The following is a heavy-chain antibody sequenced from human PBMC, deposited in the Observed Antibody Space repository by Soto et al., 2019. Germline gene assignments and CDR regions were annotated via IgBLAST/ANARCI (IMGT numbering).Heavy chain of an antibody. CDR1: GYTFTAYS. CDR2: INPKDGDT. Sequence: ASVKVSCKASGYTFTAYSIHWLRQAPGPGLEWMGWINPKDGDTNYAQKFQDRVTMTSDTSISTVSMDLSRLTSDDTAVHFCARDSYSGSYVHWGQGTPVTVSS. V-gene: IGHV1-2*02. CDR3: ARDSYSGSYVH. D-gene: IGHD1-26*01. J-gene: IGHJ4*02.